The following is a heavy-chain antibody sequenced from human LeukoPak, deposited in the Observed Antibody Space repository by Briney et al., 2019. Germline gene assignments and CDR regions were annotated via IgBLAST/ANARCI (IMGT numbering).Heavy chain of an antibody. V-gene: IGHV4-38-2*02. J-gene: IGHJ4*02. Sequence: CTVSSYSISSGYYWGWIRQPPGKGLEWIGSMYYSGSTYYNPSLKSRITISVDTSKNQFSLKLSSVTAADTAVYYCXXEEXGYYRLFEFWGQGTLVTVSS. CDR1: SYSISSGYY. CDR3: XXEEXGYYRLFEF. CDR2: MYYSGST. D-gene: IGHD3-22*01.